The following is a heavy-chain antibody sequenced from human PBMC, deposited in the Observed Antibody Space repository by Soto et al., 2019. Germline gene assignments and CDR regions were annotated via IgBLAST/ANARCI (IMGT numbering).Heavy chain of an antibody. J-gene: IGHJ3*01. D-gene: IGHD1-26*01. V-gene: IGHV1-69*01. CDR1: GGTFSTYS. Sequence: QVQLVQSGAEVKKPGSSVKVSCKASGGTFSTYSVSWVRQAPGQGLEWMGGIIPMFGSTKYAQTFQDRVTVTVQQSTSTVYMELSSLRSDDTAVYYCARSQGGEFQLLYAFDVGGEGTKVTVSS. CDR3: ARSQGGEFQLLYAFDV. CDR2: IIPMFGST.